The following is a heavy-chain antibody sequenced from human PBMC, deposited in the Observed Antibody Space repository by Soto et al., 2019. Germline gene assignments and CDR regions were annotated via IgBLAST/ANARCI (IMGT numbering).Heavy chain of an antibody. Sequence: GGSLRLSCAASGFTFDDYAMHWVRQAPGKGLEWVSGISWNSGSIGYADSVKGRFTISRDNAKNSLYLQMNSPRAEDTALYYCAKDLLKGYCSGGSCSTFGYWGQGTLVTVSS. CDR2: ISWNSGSI. J-gene: IGHJ4*02. V-gene: IGHV3-9*01. CDR1: GFTFDDYA. CDR3: AKDLLKGYCSGGSCSTFGY. D-gene: IGHD2-15*01.